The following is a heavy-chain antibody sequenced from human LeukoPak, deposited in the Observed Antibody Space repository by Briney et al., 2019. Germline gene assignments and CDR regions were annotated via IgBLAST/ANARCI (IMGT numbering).Heavy chain of an antibody. V-gene: IGHV1-46*01. Sequence: GASVKVSCKASEYTFTNYYIHWVRQAPGQGLEWMGIINPSRGNTAYAQMFQGRLTMPRDTSISTAYMELSRLRSDDTAVYYCARDPTVTDDWGQGTLVTVSS. CDR3: ARDPTVTDD. J-gene: IGHJ4*02. CDR1: EYTFTNYY. D-gene: IGHD4-17*01. CDR2: INPSRGNT.